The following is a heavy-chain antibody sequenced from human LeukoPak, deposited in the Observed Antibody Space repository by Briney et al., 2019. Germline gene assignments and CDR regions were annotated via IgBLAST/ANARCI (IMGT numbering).Heavy chain of an antibody. J-gene: IGHJ4*02. CDR2: MNAGNGNT. V-gene: IGHV1-3*03. D-gene: IGHD3-10*01. Sequence: ASVKVSCKASGYTFTSYAMHWVREATRQRLEWMGWMNAGNGNTKYSQEFQGRVTITRDSSASAAYLDLSRLRSVDLAGYYFSXXXXXCTYYYGAVSIGDDAFDIWGQGTLVTVSS. CDR3: SXXXXXCTYYYGAVSIGDDAFDI. CDR1: GYTFTSYA.